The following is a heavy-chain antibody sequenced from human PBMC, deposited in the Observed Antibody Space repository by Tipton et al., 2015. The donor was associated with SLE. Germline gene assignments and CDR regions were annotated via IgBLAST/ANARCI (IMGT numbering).Heavy chain of an antibody. Sequence: SLRLSCAASGFTFTRYGMHWVRQAPDKGLEWVAIIWSDETKKYYADSVKGRFTISRDNSKNTLYLQMNSLRGDDTAVYYCAKLGTGYSGSYWGQGTLVTVSS. V-gene: IGHV3-33*06. D-gene: IGHD1-26*01. CDR1: GFTFTRYG. CDR3: AKLGTGYSGSY. J-gene: IGHJ4*02. CDR2: IWSDETKK.